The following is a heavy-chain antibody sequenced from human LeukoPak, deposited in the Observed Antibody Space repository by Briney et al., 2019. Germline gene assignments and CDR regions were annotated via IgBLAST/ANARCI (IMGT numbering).Heavy chain of an antibody. CDR2: IKQDGSEK. CDR1: GFTFSSYW. Sequence: PGGSLRLSCAASGFTFSSYWMSWVRQAPGKGLEWVANIKQDGSEKYYVDSVKGRFTISRDNAKNSLYLQMNSLRAEDTAVYYCARGAVTTIASSARHFDLWGRGTLVTVSS. V-gene: IGHV3-7*03. J-gene: IGHJ2*01. D-gene: IGHD4-17*01. CDR3: ARGAVTTIASSARHFDL.